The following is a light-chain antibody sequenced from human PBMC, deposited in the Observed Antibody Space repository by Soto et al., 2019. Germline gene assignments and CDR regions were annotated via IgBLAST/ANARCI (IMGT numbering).Light chain of an antibody. CDR2: AAS. CDR3: QQSYSTPIT. V-gene: IGKV1-12*01. Sequence: IQMTQSRSSVSASVGDRVTITCRASQGISSWLGWYQQKXGKAPKLLMYAASSLQSGVPSRFSGSGSGTDFTLTISSLQPEDFEPYYCQQSYSTPITFGQGTRLEIK. J-gene: IGKJ5*01. CDR1: QGISSW.